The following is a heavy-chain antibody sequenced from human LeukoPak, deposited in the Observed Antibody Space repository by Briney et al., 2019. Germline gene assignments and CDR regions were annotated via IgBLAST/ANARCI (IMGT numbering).Heavy chain of an antibody. D-gene: IGHD6-13*01. V-gene: IGHV4-59*08. J-gene: IGHJ4*01. CDR2: IYYSGST. CDR1: GGSISSHY. Sequence: SETLSLTCTVSGGSISSHYWSWIRQPPGKGLEWIGYIYYSGSTNYNPSLKSRVTISVDTSKNQFSLKLSSVTAADTAVYYCARQGGGVAAADIDYWGQGTLVTVSS. CDR3: ARQGGGVAAADIDY.